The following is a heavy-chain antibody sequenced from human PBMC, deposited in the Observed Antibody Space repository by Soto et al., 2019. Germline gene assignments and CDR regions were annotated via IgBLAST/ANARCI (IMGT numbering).Heavy chain of an antibody. Sequence: PSETLSLTCTVSGGSVGSSGYYWGWIRRPPGKGLEWIGTINQSGTTNYNPSLKSRVTVSADTSKNQFSLKLSSVTAADTAVYYCHGYGAVTLRIFDYWGQGTLVTVSS. CDR2: INQSGTT. D-gene: IGHD4-17*01. CDR1: GGSVGSSGYY. V-gene: IGHV4-39*01. CDR3: HGYGAVTLRIFDY. J-gene: IGHJ4*02.